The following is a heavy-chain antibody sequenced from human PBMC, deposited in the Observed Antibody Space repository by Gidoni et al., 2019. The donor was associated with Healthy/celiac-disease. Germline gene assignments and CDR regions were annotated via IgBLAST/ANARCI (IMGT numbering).Heavy chain of an antibody. Sequence: QVPLQESGPGLVKPSQTLSLTCTVSGGSISSGGYYWSWIRQHPGKGLEWIGYIYYSGSTYYNPSLKSRVTISVDTSKNQFSLKLSSVTAADTAVYYCAREVVDYLNWFDPWGQGTLVTVSS. CDR1: GGSISSGGYY. J-gene: IGHJ5*02. V-gene: IGHV4-31*03. D-gene: IGHD3-22*01. CDR3: AREVVDYLNWFDP. CDR2: IYYSGST.